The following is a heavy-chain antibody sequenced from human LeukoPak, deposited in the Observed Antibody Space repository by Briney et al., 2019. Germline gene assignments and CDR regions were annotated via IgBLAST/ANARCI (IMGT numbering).Heavy chain of an antibody. D-gene: IGHD3-22*01. V-gene: IGHV4-34*01. Sequence: SETLSLTCVVYGWSFGGSYWTWIRQPPEKGLQYIGEINPSGSPIYNPSLEGRVTISVDTSNNQFSLKLNSVTAADTAVYFCARRTYYYDDNAQARDYWGRGTLVTVSS. CDR1: GWSFGGSY. J-gene: IGHJ4*02. CDR2: INPSGSP. CDR3: ARRTYYYDDNAQARDY.